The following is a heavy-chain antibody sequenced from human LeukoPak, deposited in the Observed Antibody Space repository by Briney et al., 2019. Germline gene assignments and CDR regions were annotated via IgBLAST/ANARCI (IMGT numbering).Heavy chain of an antibody. CDR2: IRYDGGNK. J-gene: IGHJ6*03. Sequence: GGSLRLSCAASGFTFSSYGMHWVRQAPGKGLEWVAFIRYDGGNKYYADSVKGRFTISRDNSKNTLYLQMNSLRAEDTAVYYCAKDGVLGYCSSTSCYTYPYYYYYMDVWGKGTTVTVSS. V-gene: IGHV3-30*02. CDR3: AKDGVLGYCSSTSCYTYPYYYYYMDV. CDR1: GFTFSSYG. D-gene: IGHD2-2*02.